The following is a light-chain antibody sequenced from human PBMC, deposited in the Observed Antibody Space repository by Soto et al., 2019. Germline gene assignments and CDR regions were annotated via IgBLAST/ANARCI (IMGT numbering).Light chain of an antibody. CDR3: SSYTRINTYV. V-gene: IGLV2-14*03. CDR1: SSDVGIYNY. CDR2: DVS. Sequence: QSALTQPASVSGSPGQSITISCTGTSSDVGIYNYVSWYQQHPGKAPKLTIYDVSNRPSGVPNRFSGSKSGNTASLTISGLQAEDEGDYYCSSYTRINTYVFGTGTKLTVL. J-gene: IGLJ1*01.